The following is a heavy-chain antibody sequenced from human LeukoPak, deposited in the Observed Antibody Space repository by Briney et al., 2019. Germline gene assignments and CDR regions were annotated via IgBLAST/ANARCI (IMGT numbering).Heavy chain of an antibody. J-gene: IGHJ5*02. CDR2: IYYSGST. V-gene: IGHV4-59*01. Sequence: PSETLSLTCTVSGGSISSYYWSWIRQPPGKGLEWIGYIYYSGSTNYNPSLKSRVTISVDTSKNQFSLKLSSVTAADTAVYYCARDLYGGYCSRTSCYGNYFDPWGRGTLVTVSS. CDR1: GGSISSYY. D-gene: IGHD2-2*01. CDR3: ARDLYGGYCSRTSCYGNYFDP.